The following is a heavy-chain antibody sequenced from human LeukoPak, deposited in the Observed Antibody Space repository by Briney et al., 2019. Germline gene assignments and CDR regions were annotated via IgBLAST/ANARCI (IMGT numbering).Heavy chain of an antibody. CDR1: GGSVSSGSYY. V-gene: IGHV4-61*01. CDR2: IYYSGST. CDR3: ARAPTYYDFWSGTYIFDY. J-gene: IGHJ4*02. Sequence: SETLSLTCTVSGGSVSSGSYYWSWIRQPPGKGLEWIGYIYYSGSTNYNPSLKSRVTISVDTSKNQFSLKLSSVTAADTAVYYCARAPTYYDFWSGTYIFDYWGQGTLVTVSS. D-gene: IGHD3-3*01.